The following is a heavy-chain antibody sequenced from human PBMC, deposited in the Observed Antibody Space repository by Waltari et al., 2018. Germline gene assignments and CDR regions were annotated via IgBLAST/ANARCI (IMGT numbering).Heavy chain of an antibody. CDR3: ARAGYYRFDY. CDR1: GFTFSNSW. Sequence: EVQLVESGGGLVQPGGSLRLSCEGSGFTFSNSWVHWVRQAPGKGLEWLSRMNSDGSTTNYADSVKGRFTISRDNAKNTLYLEINSLRAEDTAVYYCARAGYYRFDYWGQGTLVTVSS. D-gene: IGHD3-22*01. CDR2: MNSDGSTT. J-gene: IGHJ4*02. V-gene: IGHV3-74*01.